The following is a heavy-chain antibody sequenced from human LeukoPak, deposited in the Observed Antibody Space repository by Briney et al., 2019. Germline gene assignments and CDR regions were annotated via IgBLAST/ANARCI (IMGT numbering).Heavy chain of an antibody. CDR3: AKDPRVGSRVATPCH. D-gene: IGHD5-24*01. J-gene: IGHJ4*02. CDR1: GFTFTSYA. Sequence: GGSLRLSCAASGFTFTSYAMSWVRQAPGKGLEWVSAISGSGGSTYYADSVNGRFTISRDNSKSTLFLQMNSLRAEDTAVYYCAKDPRVGSRVATPCHWGQTTLLTVSS. CDR2: ISGSGGST. V-gene: IGHV3-23*01.